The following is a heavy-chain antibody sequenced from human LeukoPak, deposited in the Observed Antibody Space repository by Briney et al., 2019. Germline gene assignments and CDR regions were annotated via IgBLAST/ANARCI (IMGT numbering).Heavy chain of an antibody. CDR1: GYTFTGYY. CDR2: INPNSGGT. J-gene: IGHJ4*02. D-gene: IGHD4-17*01. CDR3: AREGIDYGDYPFDY. Sequence: ASVKVSCKASGYTFTGYYMHWVRQAPGRGLEWMGWINPNSGGTNYAQKFQGRVTMTRDTSTSTAYMELSRLRSDDTAVYYCAREGIDYGDYPFDYWGQGTLVTVSS. V-gene: IGHV1-2*02.